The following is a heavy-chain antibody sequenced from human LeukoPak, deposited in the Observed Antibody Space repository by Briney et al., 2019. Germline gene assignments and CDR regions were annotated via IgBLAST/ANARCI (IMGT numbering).Heavy chain of an antibody. Sequence: GASVKVSCKASGYTFTAYSVHWVRQAPGQGLEWMGRINPNSGGTNYAQKFQGRVTMTRDTSISTAYMELSRLRSDDTAVYYCARGDPLVFDYWGQGTLVTVSS. V-gene: IGHV1-2*06. D-gene: IGHD6-6*01. J-gene: IGHJ4*02. CDR2: INPNSGGT. CDR1: GYTFTAYS. CDR3: ARGDPLVFDY.